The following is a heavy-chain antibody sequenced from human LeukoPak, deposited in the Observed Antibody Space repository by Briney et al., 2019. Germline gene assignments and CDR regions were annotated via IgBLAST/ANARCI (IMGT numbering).Heavy chain of an antibody. V-gene: IGHV4-4*02. CDR3: ARSGWFGEASML. Sequence: SETLSLTCVVSGGSISSSNWWNWVRQPPGKGLEWIGEIYHTESTYYNPSLKSRVTLSVDTSKNQFSLKLNSVTAADTAVYYCARSGWFGEASMLWGQGTLVTVSS. CDR2: IYHTEST. D-gene: IGHD3-10*01. CDR1: GGSISSSNW. J-gene: IGHJ4*02.